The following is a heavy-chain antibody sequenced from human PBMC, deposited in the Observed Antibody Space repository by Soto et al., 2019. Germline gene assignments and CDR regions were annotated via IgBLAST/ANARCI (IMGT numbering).Heavy chain of an antibody. V-gene: IGHV1-8*01. CDR3: ASMQGVAGTGVDY. CDR2: MNPNGGNT. Sequence: ASVKVSCKASGYTFTSYDINWVRQATGQGLEWMGWMNPNGGNTGYAQKFQGRVTMTRNTSISTAYMELSSLRSEDTAVYYCASMQGVAGTGVDYWGQGTLVTVSS. CDR1: GYTFTSYD. J-gene: IGHJ4*02. D-gene: IGHD6-19*01.